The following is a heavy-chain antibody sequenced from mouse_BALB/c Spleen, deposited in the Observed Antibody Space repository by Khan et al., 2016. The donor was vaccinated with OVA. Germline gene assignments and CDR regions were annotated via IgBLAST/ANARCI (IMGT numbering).Heavy chain of an antibody. Sequence: EVQLQESGGGLVQPGGSLRLSRATSGFTFTDYYMSWVRQPPGKALEWLGFIRNKANGYTTEYSASMKGRFTISRDNSQSILYLQMNTLRAEDSATYYCARDNPYAMDYWGQGTSVTVSS. CDR2: IRNKANGYTT. V-gene: IGHV7-3*02. CDR3: ARDNPYAMDY. CDR1: GFTFTDYY. J-gene: IGHJ4*01.